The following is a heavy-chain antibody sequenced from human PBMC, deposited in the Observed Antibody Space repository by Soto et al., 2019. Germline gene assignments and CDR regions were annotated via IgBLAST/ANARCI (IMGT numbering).Heavy chain of an antibody. V-gene: IGHV3-23*01. CDR3: AKPRCSGGSCYYYFDY. CDR1: GFTFSSYA. D-gene: IGHD2-15*01. CDR2: MSGSGGSK. Sequence: GGSMRLSCAASGFTFSSYAMSWVRQAPGKGLEWVSAMSGSGGSKYYADSGKGRFIISKHTSKNPPYLQMNSLRDEDTAVYYCAKPRCSGGSCYYYFDYWGQGTLVTVSS. J-gene: IGHJ4*02.